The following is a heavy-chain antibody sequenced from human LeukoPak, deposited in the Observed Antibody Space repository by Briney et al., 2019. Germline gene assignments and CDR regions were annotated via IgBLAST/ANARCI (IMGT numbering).Heavy chain of an antibody. CDR2: IYYSGST. CDR3: ARSGGYSYARFDY. D-gene: IGHD5-18*01. J-gene: IGHJ4*02. V-gene: IGHV4-59*08. Sequence: SETLSLTCTVSGGSISSNYWSWIRQPPGKGLEWIGYIYYSGSTNYNPSLKSRVTISVDTSKNQFSLKLSSVTAADTAVYYCARSGGYSYARFDYWGQGTLVAVSS. CDR1: GGSISSNY.